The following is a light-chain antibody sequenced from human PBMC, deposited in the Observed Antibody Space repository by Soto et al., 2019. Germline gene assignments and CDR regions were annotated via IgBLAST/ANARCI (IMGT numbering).Light chain of an antibody. Sequence: EIVLTQSPGTQYLSPGERATLSCRASQSVDNNHLAWYEQKPGQAPRLLIYGPSRRASGILDRFSGSGSGTDFSLTISRLEPEDFAVYYCQQYGNFPYTFGQGTRLEMK. CDR1: QSVDNNH. V-gene: IGKV3-20*01. CDR2: GPS. CDR3: QQYGNFPYT. J-gene: IGKJ2*01.